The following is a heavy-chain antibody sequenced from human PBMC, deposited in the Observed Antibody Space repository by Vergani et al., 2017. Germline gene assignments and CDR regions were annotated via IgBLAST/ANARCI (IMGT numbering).Heavy chain of an antibody. Sequence: QVQLVQSGAEVKKPGSSVKVSCKASGGTFSSYTISWVRQAPGQGLEWMGRIIPILGIANYAQKFQGRVTITADKSTSTAYMELSSLRSEDTAVYYCARDQSITMGRGVVYGMDVWGQGTTVTVSS. V-gene: IGHV1-69*08. J-gene: IGHJ6*02. CDR1: GGTFSSYT. D-gene: IGHD3-10*01. CDR3: ARDQSITMGRGVVYGMDV. CDR2: IIPILGIA.